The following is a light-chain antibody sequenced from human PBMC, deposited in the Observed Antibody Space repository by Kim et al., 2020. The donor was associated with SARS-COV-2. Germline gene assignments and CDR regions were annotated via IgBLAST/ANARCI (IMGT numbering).Light chain of an antibody. Sequence: GQSITISCTGSSSDVGGYNFVSWYQQLPGKAPTLIIFDVRNRPSGISNRFSGSKSGNTASLTISGLQTEDEADYYCSSYTSTNTLVFGGGTKLTVL. V-gene: IGLV2-14*03. CDR1: SSDVGGYNF. CDR3: SSYTSTNTLV. CDR2: DVR. J-gene: IGLJ3*02.